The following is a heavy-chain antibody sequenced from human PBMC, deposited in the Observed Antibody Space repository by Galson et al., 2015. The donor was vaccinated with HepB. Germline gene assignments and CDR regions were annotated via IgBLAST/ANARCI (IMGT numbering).Heavy chain of an antibody. V-gene: IGHV1-69*10. CDR1: GGTFSSYG. J-gene: IGHJ3*02. D-gene: IGHD3-10*01. Sequence: SVKVSCKASGGTFSSYGISWVRQAPGQGLEWMGGIIPTFGIANYAQKFQGRVTITVDTSANTVYMELSSLRSEDTAVHYCARDRPTPGISGALDIWGQGTLVTVSS. CDR3: ARDRPTPGISGALDI. CDR2: IIPTFGIA.